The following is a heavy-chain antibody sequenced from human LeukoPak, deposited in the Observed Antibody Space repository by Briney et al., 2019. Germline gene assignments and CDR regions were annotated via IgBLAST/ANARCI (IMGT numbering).Heavy chain of an antibody. D-gene: IGHD3-22*01. V-gene: IGHV3-30*02. J-gene: IGHJ4*02. CDR2: IRYDGSNK. Sequence: GGSLRLSCAASGFTFSSYAMSWVRQAPGKGLEGVTFIRYDGSNKYYADSVKGRFTLSRDNSKNTLYLQMNSLRAEDTAVYYCAKDRSYYDSTGLRNFDYWGQGTLVTVSS. CDR1: GFTFSSYA. CDR3: AKDRSYYDSTGLRNFDY.